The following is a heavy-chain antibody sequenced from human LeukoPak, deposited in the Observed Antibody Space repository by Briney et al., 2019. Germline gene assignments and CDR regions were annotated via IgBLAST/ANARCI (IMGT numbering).Heavy chain of an antibody. J-gene: IGHJ4*02. CDR2: INPNSGGT. CDR3: AIQDYYGSGSYYS. Sequence: ASVKVSFKASGYTFTAYYIHWVRQAPGEGLEWMGHINPNSGGTKYAQKFQGRVTMTGDTSISTAYMELSSLRSEDTAVYYCAIQDYYGSGSYYSWGQGTLVTVSS. D-gene: IGHD3-10*01. CDR1: GYTFTAYY. V-gene: IGHV1-2*06.